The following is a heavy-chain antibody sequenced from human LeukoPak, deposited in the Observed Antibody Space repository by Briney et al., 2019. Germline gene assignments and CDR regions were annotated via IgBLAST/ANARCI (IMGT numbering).Heavy chain of an antibody. CDR1: GGSISSYY. D-gene: IGHD6-19*01. V-gene: IGHV4-59*01. CDR3: ARDTAVAGQNRFDP. J-gene: IGHJ5*02. CDR2: IYYSGST. Sequence: PSETLSLTCTVSGGSISSYYWNWIRQPPGKGLEWIGYIYYSGSTNYNPSLKSRVTISVDTSKNQFSLKLSSVTAADTAVYYCARDTAVAGQNRFDPWGQGTLVTVSS.